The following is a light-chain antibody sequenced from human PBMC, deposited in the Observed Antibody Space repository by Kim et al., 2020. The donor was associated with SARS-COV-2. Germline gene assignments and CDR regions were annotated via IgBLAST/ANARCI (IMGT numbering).Light chain of an antibody. V-gene: IGLV2-14*03. Sequence: LTQPASVSGSPGQSITISCTGTKSDIGDYNYVSWYQQHPGEAPKLIIYDVTDRPSGVSDRFSGSKSASTASLTISGLQAEDEADYFCSSYSSSSTLVFGGGTKVTVL. J-gene: IGLJ3*02. CDR1: KSDIGDYNY. CDR3: SSYSSSSTLV. CDR2: DVT.